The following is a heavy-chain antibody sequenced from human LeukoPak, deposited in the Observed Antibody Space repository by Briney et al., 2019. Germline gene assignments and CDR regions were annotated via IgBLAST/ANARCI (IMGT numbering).Heavy chain of an antibody. CDR3: ARAGAGNEYVGLFDY. Sequence: SETLSLTCTISGGSMSSYYWIWIRQPPGKGLEWIGYIYYTGSINYNPSLKSRVTISVDTSKNQFSLKLSSVTAADTAVYYCARAGAGNEYVGLFDYWGQGTLVTVSS. D-gene: IGHD3-16*01. CDR1: GGSMSSYY. J-gene: IGHJ4*02. CDR2: IYYTGSI. V-gene: IGHV4-59*01.